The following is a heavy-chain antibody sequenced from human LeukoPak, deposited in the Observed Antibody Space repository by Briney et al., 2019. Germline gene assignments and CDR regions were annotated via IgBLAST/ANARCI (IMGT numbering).Heavy chain of an antibody. V-gene: IGHV3-13*01. CDR1: GFTFSSYD. D-gene: IGHD6-13*01. CDR3: ARARYSSSWYDH. J-gene: IGHJ5*02. Sequence: PGGSLRLSCAASGFTFSSYDMHWVRQATGKGLEWVSAIGTAGDTYYPGSVKGRFTISRENAKNSLHLQMNSLRAEDTAVYYCARARYSSSWYDHWGQGTLVTVSS. CDR2: IGTAGDT.